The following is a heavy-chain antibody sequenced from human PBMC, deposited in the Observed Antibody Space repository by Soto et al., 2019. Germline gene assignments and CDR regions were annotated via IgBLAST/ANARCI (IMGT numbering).Heavy chain of an antibody. CDR3: AKDIRGYSSGWPFDY. D-gene: IGHD6-19*01. CDR2: SSGRGGST. Sequence: RRLSCAASGFTFSSYAISWVRQAPGKGLEWVSASSGRGGSTYYADSVKGRFTISRDNSNNTLYLQMNSMRAEDTAVYYCAKDIRGYSSGWPFDYWGQGTLVTVSS. V-gene: IGHV3-23*01. J-gene: IGHJ4*02. CDR1: GFTFSSYA.